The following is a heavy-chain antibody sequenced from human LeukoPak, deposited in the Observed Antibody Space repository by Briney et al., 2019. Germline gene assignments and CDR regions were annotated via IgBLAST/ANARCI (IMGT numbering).Heavy chain of an antibody. CDR2: IYTNGWT. D-gene: IGHD6-19*01. V-gene: IGHV4-61*02. CDR3: ARGSGWNAFDP. J-gene: IGHJ5*02. CDR1: GGSITGGLYY. Sequence: SETLSLTCTVSGGSITGGLYYWTWIRQPAGKGLEWIGRIYTNGWTDYNPSLRGRVTMSVDTSKNQFSLKLTSVIAADTAFYYCARGSGWNAFDPWGQGTLITVSP.